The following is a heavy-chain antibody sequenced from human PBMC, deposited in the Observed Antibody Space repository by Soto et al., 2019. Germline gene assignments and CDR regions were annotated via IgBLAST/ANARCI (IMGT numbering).Heavy chain of an antibody. J-gene: IGHJ6*03. D-gene: IGHD6-6*01. CDR1: GFTFDDYA. Sequence: PGGSLRLSCAASGFTFDDYAMQWVRQAPGKGLEWVSGISWNSGSIGYADSVKGRFTISRDNAKNSLYLQMNSLRAEDTALYYCAKTGAARQKIYYYYYYMDVWGKGPRSPSP. CDR3: AKTGAARQKIYYYYYYMDV. CDR2: ISWNSGSI. V-gene: IGHV3-9*01.